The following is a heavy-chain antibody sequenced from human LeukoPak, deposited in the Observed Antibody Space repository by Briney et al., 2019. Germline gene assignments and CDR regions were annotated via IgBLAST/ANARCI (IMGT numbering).Heavy chain of an antibody. CDR3: ARGRSSFDY. D-gene: IGHD6-6*01. V-gene: IGHV3-53*01. J-gene: IGHJ4*02. CDR1: GFTVSSNY. CDR2: IYTGGST. Sequence: GGSLRFSCAASGFTVSSNYMSWVRQAPGKGLEWVSVIYTGGSTYYADSVRGRFTISRDNSKNTLYLQMNSLRAEDTAVYYCARGRSSFDYWGQGTLVTVSS.